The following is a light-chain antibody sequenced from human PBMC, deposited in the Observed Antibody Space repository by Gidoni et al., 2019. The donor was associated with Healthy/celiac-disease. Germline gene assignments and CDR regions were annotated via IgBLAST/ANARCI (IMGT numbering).Light chain of an antibody. J-gene: IGKJ3*01. CDR1: QSVSSSY. V-gene: IGKV3-20*01. CDR3: QQYGSSPRT. CDR2: GAS. Sequence: EIALPPSPGTLSLSPGERATLSCRASQSVSSSYLAWYQQKPGQAPRLLIYGASSRATGIPDRFSGSGSGTDFTLTISRLEPEDFAVYYCQQYGSSPRTFGPGTKVDIK.